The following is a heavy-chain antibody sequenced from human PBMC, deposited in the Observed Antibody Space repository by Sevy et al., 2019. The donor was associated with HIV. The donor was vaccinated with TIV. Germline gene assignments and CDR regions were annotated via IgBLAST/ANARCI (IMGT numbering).Heavy chain of an antibody. CDR3: AKETEQQLVYFDY. CDR2: ISGSGGST. Sequence: GGSLRLSCAASGFTFSSYAMSWVRQAPGKGLEWVSAISGSGGSTHYADSVKGRFTISRDNTKNTQYLQMNSLRAEDTAVYYCAKETEQQLVYFDYWGQGTLVTVSS. D-gene: IGHD6-13*01. J-gene: IGHJ4*02. CDR1: GFTFSSYA. V-gene: IGHV3-23*01.